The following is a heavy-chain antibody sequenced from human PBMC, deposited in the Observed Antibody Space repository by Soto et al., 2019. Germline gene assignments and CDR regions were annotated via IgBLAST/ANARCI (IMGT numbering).Heavy chain of an antibody. CDR2: FFIGGNT. Sequence: PSETLSLTCTVSGGSISSSTYYWGWMRQPPGKGLEWIGSFFIGGNTYYNPSLKSRVTISVDTSKNQFSLKLSSVTAADTAVYYCARRLYYDSSGFEGGGMDVWGQGTTVTVSS. D-gene: IGHD3-22*01. CDR1: GGSISSSTYY. J-gene: IGHJ6*02. V-gene: IGHV4-39*01. CDR3: ARRLYYDSSGFEGGGMDV.